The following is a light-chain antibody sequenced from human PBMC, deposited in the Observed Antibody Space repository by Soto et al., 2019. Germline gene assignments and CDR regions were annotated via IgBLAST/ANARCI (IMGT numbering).Light chain of an antibody. V-gene: IGKV3-20*01. J-gene: IGKJ2*01. Sequence: EMVLTQSPGTLSLSPGARATLSCRASQSVSSSYLAWYQQKPGQAPRLLIYGASSRATGITDRFSGSGSGTDFTLTISRLEPEDFAVYYCQQYGSSLYTFGQGTKLEIK. CDR3: QQYGSSLYT. CDR1: QSVSSSY. CDR2: GAS.